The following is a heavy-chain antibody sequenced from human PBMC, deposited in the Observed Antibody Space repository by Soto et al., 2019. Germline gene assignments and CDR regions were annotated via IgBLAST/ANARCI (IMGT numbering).Heavy chain of an antibody. D-gene: IGHD1-7*01. Sequence: SVKVSCKASGGTFSSYTISWVRQAPGQGLEWMGRIIPILGIANYAQKFQGRVTITADKSTSTAYMELSSLRSEDTAVDYCARGTELELNNWFDPWGQGTLVTVSS. CDR2: IIPILGIA. J-gene: IGHJ5*02. CDR1: GGTFSSYT. V-gene: IGHV1-69*02. CDR3: ARGTELELNNWFDP.